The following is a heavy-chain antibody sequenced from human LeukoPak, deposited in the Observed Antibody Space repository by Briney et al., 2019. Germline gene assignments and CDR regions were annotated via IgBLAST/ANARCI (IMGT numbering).Heavy chain of an antibody. CDR2: ISPYNGNT. D-gene: IGHD6-19*01. CDR1: GYDFTSVG. V-gene: IGHV1-18*01. CDR3: ARAGPGSGWYFDY. J-gene: IGHJ4*02. Sequence: ASVKVSWKASGYDFTSVGITWVRRAPGQGLEWMGWISPYNGNTRYAQKFQGRVAMTTDTSTTTAYMELRGLRFYDTAVYYCARAGPGSGWYFDYWGQGTLVTVSS.